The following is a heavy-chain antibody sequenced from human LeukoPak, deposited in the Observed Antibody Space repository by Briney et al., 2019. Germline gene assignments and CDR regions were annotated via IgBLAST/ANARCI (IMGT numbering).Heavy chain of an antibody. CDR1: GYSFTSYC. Sequence: GESLKIPCKVSGYSFTSYCIGWGRQMPGKGLEWMGIIYPGDSGPTYSPSFQGQVTISVDKSINTASLQWSSLQASDTAMYYCGMSGDRVPLQDDVFDVWGQGTMVTVST. J-gene: IGHJ3*01. D-gene: IGHD1-26*01. CDR3: GMSGDRVPLQDDVFDV. CDR2: IYPGDSGP. V-gene: IGHV5-51*01.